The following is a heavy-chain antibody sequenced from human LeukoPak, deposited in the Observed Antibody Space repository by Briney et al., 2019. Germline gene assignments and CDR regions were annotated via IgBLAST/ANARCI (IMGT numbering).Heavy chain of an antibody. CDR1: GGTFSSYA. CDR3: ARDRYSSTNYYYYMDV. J-gene: IGHJ6*03. V-gene: IGHV1-69*13. CDR2: IIPIFGTA. Sequence: GASVKVSCKASGGTFSSYAISWVRQAPGQGLEWMGGIIPIFGTANYAQKFQGRVTITADESTSTAYMELSSLRSEDTAVYYCARDRYSSTNYYYYMDVWGKGTTVTVSS. D-gene: IGHD6-13*01.